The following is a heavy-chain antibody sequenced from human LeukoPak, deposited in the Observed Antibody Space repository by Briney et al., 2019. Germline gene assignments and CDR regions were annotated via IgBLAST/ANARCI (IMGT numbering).Heavy chain of an antibody. CDR3: ARAKLYYYDSSGYYSGFDY. D-gene: IGHD3-22*01. Sequence: PGGSLRLSCAASGFTFSSYEMNWGRQAPGMGLEWVSYISSSGNTIYYADSVKGRFTISRDNAKNSLYLQMNSLRAEDTAVYYCARAKLYYYDSSGYYSGFDYWGQGTLVTVSS. CDR2: ISSSGNTI. V-gene: IGHV3-48*03. J-gene: IGHJ4*02. CDR1: GFTFSSYE.